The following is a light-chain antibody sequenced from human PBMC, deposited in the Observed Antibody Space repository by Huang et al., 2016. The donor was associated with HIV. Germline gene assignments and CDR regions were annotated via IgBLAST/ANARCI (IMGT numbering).Light chain of an antibody. CDR3: QQHSYWPIT. CDR1: QSVSTF. CDR2: DAS. J-gene: IGKJ5*01. Sequence: DIVLTQSPATLSLSPGERATVSCRACQSVSTFLAWYQHKPGQAPRLLIFDASNRAAGVPARFSGTGSGTDFTLTISSLEPSDVAVYYCQQHSYWPITFGRGTRLEI. V-gene: IGKV3-11*01.